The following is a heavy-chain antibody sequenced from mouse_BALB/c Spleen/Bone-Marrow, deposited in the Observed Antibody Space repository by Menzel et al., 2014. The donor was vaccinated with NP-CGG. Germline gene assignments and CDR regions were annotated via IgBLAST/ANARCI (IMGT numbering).Heavy chain of an antibody. V-gene: IGHV5-17*02. CDR2: ISSGSSTI. Sequence: EVKLMESGGGLVQPGGSRKLSCAASGFTFSSFGMHWVRQAPEKGLEWVAYISSGSSTIFYADTVKGRFTVSRDNPKNTLFLKMTSLRSEDTAMYYCTRGGNWDDFDYWGQGTTLTVSS. CDR3: TRGGNWDDFDY. J-gene: IGHJ2*01. D-gene: IGHD4-1*01. CDR1: GFTFSSFG.